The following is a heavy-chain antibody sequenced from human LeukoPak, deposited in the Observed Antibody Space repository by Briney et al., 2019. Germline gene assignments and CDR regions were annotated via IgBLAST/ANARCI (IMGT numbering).Heavy chain of an antibody. CDR1: GYSFTSYW. V-gene: IGHV5-51*01. D-gene: IGHD3-16*02. CDR2: IYPGDSGT. J-gene: IGHJ3*02. Sequence: GESLKISCKGSGYSFTSYWIGWVRQMPGKGLEWMGIIYPGDSGTRHSPSFQGQVTISADKSISTAYLQWSSLKASDTAMYYCARHRYVWGSYRSGSAFDIWGQGTMVTVSS. CDR3: ARHRYVWGSYRSGSAFDI.